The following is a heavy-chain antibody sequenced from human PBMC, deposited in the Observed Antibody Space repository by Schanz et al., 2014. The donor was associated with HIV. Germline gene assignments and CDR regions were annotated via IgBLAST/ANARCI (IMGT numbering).Heavy chain of an antibody. J-gene: IGHJ3*02. CDR1: GFTFNSYG. CDR3: AIRTPMISFGAFDI. V-gene: IGHV3-23*04. D-gene: IGHD3-16*01. CDR2: ISVSGRST. Sequence: EVQLVESGGGVVQPGRSLRLSCAASGFTFNSYGMHWVRQAPRKGLEWVSGISVSGRSTYYADSVKGRFTISRDNSKKMLFLQMNRLRAEDTAVYYCAIRTPMISFGAFDIWGRGTMVTVSS.